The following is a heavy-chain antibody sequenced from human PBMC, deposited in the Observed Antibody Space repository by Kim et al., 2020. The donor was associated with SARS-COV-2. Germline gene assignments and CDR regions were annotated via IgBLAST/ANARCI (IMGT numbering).Heavy chain of an antibody. V-gene: IGHV1-3*01. CDR2: NGNT. CDR3: VRRDGMDV. Sequence: NGNTRYSKKFQGRVTITRKPSASTAYMWLSSLRCKDTAVYYCVRRDGMDVWGQGTTFTVSS. J-gene: IGHJ6*02.